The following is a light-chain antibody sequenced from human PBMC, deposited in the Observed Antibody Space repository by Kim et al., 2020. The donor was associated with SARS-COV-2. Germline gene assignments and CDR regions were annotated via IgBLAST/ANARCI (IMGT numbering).Light chain of an antibody. CDR1: QRLTLP. CDR2: AAS. CDR3: QQYNHWPYT. Sequence: SLSPGQSPPLSCTACQRLTLPFPCSHQHPAQPPRLLIYAASTRATGIPARFSGSASGPEFTLPISSLQSSDFAVYYCQQYNHWPYTFGQGTKL. J-gene: IGKJ2*01. V-gene: IGKV3-15*01.